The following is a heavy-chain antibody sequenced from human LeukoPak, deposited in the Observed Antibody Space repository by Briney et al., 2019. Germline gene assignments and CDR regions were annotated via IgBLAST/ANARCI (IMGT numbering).Heavy chain of an antibody. CDR3: ARDQGDTYEYSSSWSYNWFDP. CDR2: INPSGGST. CDR1: GYTFTSYY. Sequence: ASVKVSCKASGYTFTSYYMHWVRQAPGQGLEWMGIINPSGGSTSYAQKFQGRVAMTRDTSTSTVYMELSSLRSEDTAVYYCARDQGDTYEYSSSWSYNWFDPWGQGTLVTVSS. D-gene: IGHD6-13*01. V-gene: IGHV1-46*01. J-gene: IGHJ5*02.